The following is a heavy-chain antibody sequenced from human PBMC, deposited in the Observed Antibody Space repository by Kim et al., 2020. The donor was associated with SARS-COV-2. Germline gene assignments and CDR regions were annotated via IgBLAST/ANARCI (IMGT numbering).Heavy chain of an antibody. D-gene: IGHD2-15*01. J-gene: IGHJ5*02. V-gene: IGHV1-3*01. Sequence: SQKWQGRVTITRDTSANTAYMELSSLTSEDTAVYYCARAFCSGGSCDWFDPWGQGTVVTVSS. CDR3: ARAFCSGGSCDWFDP.